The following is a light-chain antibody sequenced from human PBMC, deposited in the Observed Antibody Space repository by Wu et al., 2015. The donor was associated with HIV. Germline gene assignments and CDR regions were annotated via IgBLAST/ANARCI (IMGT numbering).Light chain of an antibody. CDR1: QTVKNN. V-gene: IGKV3-15*01. CDR2: DAS. Sequence: EIVMTQSPVTLSASPGESATLSCRASQTVKNNLAWSQQRPGQAPRLLIYDASTRATGIPARFTGRGSGTEFTLTISSMQSEDFAVYYCHQYNDWPQTFGQGTKVEI. J-gene: IGKJ1*01. CDR3: HQYNDWPQT.